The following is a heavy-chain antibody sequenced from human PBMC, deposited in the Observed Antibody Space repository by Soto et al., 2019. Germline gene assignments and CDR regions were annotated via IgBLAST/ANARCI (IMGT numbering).Heavy chain of an antibody. CDR2: ISAYNGNT. CDR1: GYTFTSYG. J-gene: IGHJ6*02. Sequence: ASVKVSCKASGYTFTSYGISWVRQAPGQGLEWMGWISAYNGNTNYAQKLQGRVTMTTDTSTSTAYMELRSLRSDDTAVYYCARARVDSSSWYGHYYYGMDVWGQGTTVTVSS. V-gene: IGHV1-18*01. CDR3: ARARVDSSSWYGHYYYGMDV. D-gene: IGHD6-13*01.